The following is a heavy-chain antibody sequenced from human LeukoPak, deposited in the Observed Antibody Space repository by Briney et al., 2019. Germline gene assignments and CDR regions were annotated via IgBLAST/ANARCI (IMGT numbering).Heavy chain of an antibody. CDR1: GGSISSNNYY. Sequence: SETLSLTCTVSGGSISSNNYYWAWIRQPPGKGLEWIGSIYYNGNTYYTPSLKSRITISVDTSKNQFSLKLSSVTAADTAVYYCARDRGSSWYGDFDYWGQGTLVTVSS. J-gene: IGHJ4*02. CDR2: IYYNGNT. D-gene: IGHD6-13*01. CDR3: ARDRGSSWYGDFDY. V-gene: IGHV4-39*02.